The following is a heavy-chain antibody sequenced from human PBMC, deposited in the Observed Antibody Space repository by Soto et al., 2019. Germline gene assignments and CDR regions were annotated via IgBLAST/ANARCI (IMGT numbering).Heavy chain of an antibody. CDR3: AKYRHYYDSSGYYDY. CDR1: GFTFSSYA. V-gene: IGHV3-23*01. Sequence: GGSLRLSCAASGFTFSSYAMSWVRQAPGKGLEWVSAISGSGGSTYYADSVKGRFTISRDNSKNTLYLQMNSLRAEDTAVYYCAKYRHYYDSSGYYDYWGQGTRVTVSS. J-gene: IGHJ4*02. D-gene: IGHD3-22*01. CDR2: ISGSGGST.